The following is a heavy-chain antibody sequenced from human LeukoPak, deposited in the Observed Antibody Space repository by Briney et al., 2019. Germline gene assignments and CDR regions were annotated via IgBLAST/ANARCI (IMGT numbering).Heavy chain of an antibody. J-gene: IGHJ4*02. CDR2: ISGSGDST. D-gene: IGHD3-3*01. Sequence: TGGSLRLSCAASGFTFSSFAMSWVRQAPGKGLEWVSLISGSGDSTYYADSVRGRFTISRDNSKNTLYLQMNSLRAEDTAVYYCARDFRFLDDYWGQGTLVTVSS. V-gene: IGHV3-23*01. CDR1: GFTFSSFA. CDR3: ARDFRFLDDY.